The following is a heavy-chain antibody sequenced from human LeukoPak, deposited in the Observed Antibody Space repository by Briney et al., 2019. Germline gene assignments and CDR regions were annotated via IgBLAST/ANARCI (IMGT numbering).Heavy chain of an antibody. V-gene: IGHV4-4*08. CDR3: ARDRYYYDGSGYYLSY. J-gene: IGHJ4*02. CDR1: GGSVSSYY. Sequence: SETLSLTCTVSGGSVSSYYWSWIRQPPGKGLEWIGRIYTSGSTNYNPSLKSRVTISVDTSKSQFSLKLSSVSAADTAVYYCARDRYYYDGSGYYLSYWGQGTLVTVSS. CDR2: IYTSGST. D-gene: IGHD3-22*01.